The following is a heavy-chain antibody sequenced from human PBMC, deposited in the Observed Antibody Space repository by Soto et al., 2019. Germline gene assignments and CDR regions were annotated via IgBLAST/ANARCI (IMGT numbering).Heavy chain of an antibody. J-gene: IGHJ4*02. V-gene: IGHV5-51*01. CDR2: IYPGDSDT. Sequence: PGESLKISCQGSGYIFTTYWIGWVRQMPGKGLEWMGIIYPGDSDTRYSPSFQGQVTISADKSISTAYLQWSSLKASDTAMYYCARLQQLADPFDYWGQGTLVTVSS. CDR1: GYIFTTYW. D-gene: IGHD6-6*01. CDR3: ARLQQLADPFDY.